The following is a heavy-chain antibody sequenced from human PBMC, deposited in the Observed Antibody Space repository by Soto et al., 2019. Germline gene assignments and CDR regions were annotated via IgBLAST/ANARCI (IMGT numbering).Heavy chain of an antibody. Sequence: GGSLRLSCAASGFTFSSYWMSWVRQAPGKGLEWVANIKQDGSEKYYVDSVKGRFTISRDNAKNSLYLQMNSLRAEDTAVYYCARVTYDFWGGYYWYFDLGGRGTLVTVSS. CDR1: GFTFSSYW. CDR3: ARVTYDFWGGYYWYFDL. V-gene: IGHV3-7*01. CDR2: IKQDGSEK. J-gene: IGHJ2*01. D-gene: IGHD3-3*01.